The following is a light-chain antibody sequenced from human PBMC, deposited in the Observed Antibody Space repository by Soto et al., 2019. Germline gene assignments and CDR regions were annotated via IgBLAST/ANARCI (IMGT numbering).Light chain of an antibody. V-gene: IGLV1-40*01. J-gene: IGLJ3*02. CDR3: QSYDSSLSAVG. Sequence: QSVLTQPPSVSGAPGQRVTISCTGSSSNIGAGYDVHWYQQLPGTAPKLLIYGNSNRPSGVPDRFSGSKSGTSASLAITGVQAEDEADYYCQSYDSSLSAVGFGGGTKLTVL. CDR1: SSNIGAGYD. CDR2: GNS.